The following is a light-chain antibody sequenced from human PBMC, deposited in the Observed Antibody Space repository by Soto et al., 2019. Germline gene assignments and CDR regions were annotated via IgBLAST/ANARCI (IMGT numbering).Light chain of an antibody. CDR1: QSINNW. CDR2: KAS. Sequence: DIQMTQFPSTLSASVGDRVTITCRASQSINNWLAWYQQKPGKAPKLLINKASNLESGVPSRFSGSGFGTEFTLTISSLQPDDFATYYCQKYDSAPKTFGQGTKVDI. V-gene: IGKV1-5*03. J-gene: IGKJ1*01. CDR3: QKYDSAPKT.